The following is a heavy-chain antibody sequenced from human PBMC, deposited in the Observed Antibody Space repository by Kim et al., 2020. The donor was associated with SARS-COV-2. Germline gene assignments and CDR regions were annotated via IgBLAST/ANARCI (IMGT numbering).Heavy chain of an antibody. D-gene: IGHD3-16*01. V-gene: IGHV4-59*13. CDR1: GGSISSYY. Sequence: SETLSLTCTVSGGSISSYYWSWIRQPPGKGLEWIWYIYYSGSTNYNPSLKSRVTISVDTSKNQFSLKLSSVTAADTAVYYCARGSFFGYDYWGQGTLVTVSS. J-gene: IGHJ4*02. CDR3: ARGSFFGYDY. CDR2: IYYSGST.